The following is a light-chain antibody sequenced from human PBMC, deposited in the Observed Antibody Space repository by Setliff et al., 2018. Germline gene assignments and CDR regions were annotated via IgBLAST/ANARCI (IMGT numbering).Light chain of an antibody. J-gene: IGLJ1*01. CDR1: SSNIGGNT. CDR2: SNN. CDR3: QSYDTNLRDYV. V-gene: IGLV1-44*01. Sequence: QSVLTQPPSTSGTPGQRVTISCSGSSSNIGGNTVNWYQQLPGTAPRLLIFSNNDRPSGVSNRFTGSKSGTSASLTISGLQSEDEADYYCQSYDTNLRDYVFGTGTKVTVL.